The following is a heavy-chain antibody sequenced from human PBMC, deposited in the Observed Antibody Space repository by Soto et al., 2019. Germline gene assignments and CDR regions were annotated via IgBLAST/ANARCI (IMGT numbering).Heavy chain of an antibody. CDR3: AKIVVVTKSEYDY. V-gene: IGHV3-30*18. D-gene: IGHD2-21*02. CDR2: ISYDGSNK. J-gene: IGHJ4*02. CDR1: GFTFSSYG. Sequence: QPGGSLRLSCAASGFTFSSYGMHWVRQAPGKGLEWVAVISYDGSNKYYADSVKGRFTISRDNSKNTLYLQMNSLRAEDTAVYYCAKIVVVTKSEYDYWGQGTLVTVSS.